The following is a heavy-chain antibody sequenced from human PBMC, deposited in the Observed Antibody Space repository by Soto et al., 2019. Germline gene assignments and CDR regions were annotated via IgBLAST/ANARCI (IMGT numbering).Heavy chain of an antibody. Sequence: QVQLVQSGAEVKNPGSSVKVSCKASGDTFSFYTINWVQQAPGLGLEWMGRVNPIVSMSNYAQKFQGRVTITADKSTNTAYMQLSSLRSEDTAIYYCAASHGSGYRAFDYWGQGALVTVSS. CDR1: GDTFSFYT. CDR2: VNPIVSMS. V-gene: IGHV1-69*02. D-gene: IGHD3-10*01. J-gene: IGHJ4*02. CDR3: AASHGSGYRAFDY.